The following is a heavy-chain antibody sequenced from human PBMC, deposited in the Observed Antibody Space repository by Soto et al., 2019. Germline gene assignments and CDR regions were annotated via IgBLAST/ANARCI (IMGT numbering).Heavy chain of an antibody. V-gene: IGHV5-51*01. D-gene: IGHD2-2*01. CDR2: IYPGDSDT. J-gene: IGHJ6*02. Sequence: GESLKISCKGSGYSFTSYWIGWVRQMPGKGLEWMGIIYPGDSDTRYSPSFQGQVTISADKSISTAYLQWSSLKASDTAMYYCATLGYCSSTSCQSYYYGMDAWGQGTTVTVSS. CDR3: ATLGYCSSTSCQSYYYGMDA. CDR1: GYSFTSYW.